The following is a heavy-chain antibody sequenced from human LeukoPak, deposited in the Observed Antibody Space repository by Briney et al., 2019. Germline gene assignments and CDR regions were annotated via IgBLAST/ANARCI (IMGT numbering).Heavy chain of an antibody. CDR3: ARDGLPGDYFDY. V-gene: IGHV4-4*07. CDR1: GGSISSYY. J-gene: IGHJ4*02. Sequence: SETLSLTRTVSGGSISSYYWSWIRQPAGKGLEWIGRIYTSGSTNYNPSLKSRVSMSVHTSKNQFSLKLSSVTAADTAVYYCARDGLPGDYFDYWGQGTLVTVSS. CDR2: IYTSGST. D-gene: IGHD2-8*02.